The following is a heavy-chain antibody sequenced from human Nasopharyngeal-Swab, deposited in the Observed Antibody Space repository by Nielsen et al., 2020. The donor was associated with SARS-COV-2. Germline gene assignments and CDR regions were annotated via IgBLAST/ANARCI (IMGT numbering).Heavy chain of an antibody. D-gene: IGHD2-21*02. CDR2: IIPIFGTS. CDR1: GGTYSIYA. J-gene: IGHJ3*01. CDR3: ARMHCGGDCYSRGEDAFDL. V-gene: IGHV1-69*13. Sequence: SVKVSCKASGGTYSIYAISWVRQAPGHGPERMGGIIPIFGTSNYAQKFQGRVTITADEFTSTAYMELSSLRSVDTAVYYCARMHCGGDCYSRGEDAFDLWGQGTLVTVSS.